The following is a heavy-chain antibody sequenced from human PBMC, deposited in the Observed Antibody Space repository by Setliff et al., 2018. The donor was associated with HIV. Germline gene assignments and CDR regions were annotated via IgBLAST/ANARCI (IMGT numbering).Heavy chain of an antibody. CDR2: MSPNSGNT. CDR1: GYTFASYG. CDR3: ARDQSSSWYYLDS. J-gene: IGHJ4*02. V-gene: IGHV1-8*02. D-gene: IGHD6-13*01. Sequence: ASVKVSCKASGYTFASYGITWVRQAPGQGLEWMGSMSPNSGNTHYAQKFRGRVTMTRNTSIGTAYMELSTLRSEDTAVYYCARDQSSSWYYLDSWGQGSLVTVSS.